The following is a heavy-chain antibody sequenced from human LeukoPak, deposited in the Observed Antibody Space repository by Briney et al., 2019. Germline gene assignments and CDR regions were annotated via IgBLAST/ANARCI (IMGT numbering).Heavy chain of an antibody. D-gene: IGHD6-19*01. Sequence: SETLSLTCTVSGGSISSYYWSWIRQPPGKGLEWIGYIYYSGSTNYNPSLKSRVTISVDTSKNQFSLKLSSVTAADTAVYYCARDSSGWYFDYWGQGTLVTVSS. CDR1: GGSISSYY. V-gene: IGHV4-59*01. CDR3: ARDSSGWYFDY. J-gene: IGHJ4*02. CDR2: IYYSGST.